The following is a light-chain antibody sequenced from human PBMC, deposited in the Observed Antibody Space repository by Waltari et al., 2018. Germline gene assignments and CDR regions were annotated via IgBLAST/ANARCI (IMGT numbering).Light chain of an antibody. J-gene: IGKJ2*01. Sequence: DIVMTQSPDSLAVSLGERATINCKSSQSVLYSSNNKKYLAWYQQKPGQPPKLLIYWASTREAGVPYRFSGSGSGTDFTLSISSLQAEDVAVYYCQQYYTSPYTFGQGTKL. V-gene: IGKV4-1*01. CDR3: QQYYTSPYT. CDR2: WAS. CDR1: QSVLYSSNNKKY.